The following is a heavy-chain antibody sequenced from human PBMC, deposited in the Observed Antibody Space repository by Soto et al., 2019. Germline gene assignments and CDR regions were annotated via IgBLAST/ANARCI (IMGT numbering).Heavy chain of an antibody. V-gene: IGHV1-2*02. CDR3: VGGGGVGVDGYDAFDM. CDR2: INPATGAA. D-gene: IGHD3-3*01. CDR1: GYPVTAYY. J-gene: IGHJ3*02. Sequence: QLHLVQSGAVVKKPGASVTVSCSASGYPVTAYYMHWVRQAPGRGLEWMGGINPATGAAKYTQTFQGGGTMTRYTSASSFFMELSALTSDGQAVGYCVGGGGVGVDGYDAFDMWGQGTLVTVSS.